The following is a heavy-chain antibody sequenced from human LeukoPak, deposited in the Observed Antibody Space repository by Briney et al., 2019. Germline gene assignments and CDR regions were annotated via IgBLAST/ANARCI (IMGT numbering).Heavy chain of an antibody. CDR1: GFTFSSYG. V-gene: IGHV3-30*18. Sequence: GGSLRLSCAASGFTFSSYGMHWVRQAPGKGLEWVAVISYDGSNKYYADSVKGRFTISRDNSKNTLYLQMNSLRAEDTAVYYCAKAIAVAGTGNFDYWGQGTLVTVSS. J-gene: IGHJ4*02. CDR3: AKAIAVAGTGNFDY. D-gene: IGHD6-19*01. CDR2: ISYDGSNK.